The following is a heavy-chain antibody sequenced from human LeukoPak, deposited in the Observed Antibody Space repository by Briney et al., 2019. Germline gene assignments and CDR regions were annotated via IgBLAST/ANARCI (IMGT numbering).Heavy chain of an antibody. D-gene: IGHD3-10*01. CDR1: GGSISSHY. J-gene: IGHJ3*02. CDR3: ARTLYGSDAFDI. Sequence: NPSETLSLTCTVSGGSISSHYWSWIRQPPGKGLEWIGYIYYSGSTNYNPSLKSRVTISVDTSKNQFSLKLSSVTAADTAVYYCARTLYGSDAFDIWGQGTMVTVSS. V-gene: IGHV4-59*11. CDR2: IYYSGST.